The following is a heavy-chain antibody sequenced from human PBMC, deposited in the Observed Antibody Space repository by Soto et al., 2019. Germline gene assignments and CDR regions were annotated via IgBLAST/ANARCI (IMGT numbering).Heavy chain of an antibody. CDR1: GGSISSGGYY. Sequence: SETLSLTCTVSGGSISSGGYYWSWIRQHPGKGLEWIGYIYYSGSTYYNPSLKSRVTISVDTSKNQFSLELSSVTAADTAVYYCARAGYLEWLLRAYNWFDPWGQGTLVTVST. V-gene: IGHV4-31*03. CDR3: ARAGYLEWLLRAYNWFDP. CDR2: IYYSGST. D-gene: IGHD3-3*01. J-gene: IGHJ5*02.